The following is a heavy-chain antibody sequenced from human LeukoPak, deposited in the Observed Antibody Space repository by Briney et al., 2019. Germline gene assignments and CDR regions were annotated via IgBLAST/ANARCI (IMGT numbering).Heavy chain of an antibody. D-gene: IGHD1-26*01. CDR1: GGSISSYY. CDR3: ARALVGAKGFDY. J-gene: IGHJ4*02. Sequence: PSETLSLTCTVSGGSISSYYWGWIRQPPGKGLEWIGSIYYSGITNYNPSLKSRVTISVDTSKNQFSLKLSSVTAADTAVYYCARALVGAKGFDYWGQGTLVTVSS. V-gene: IGHV4-39*07. CDR2: IYYSGIT.